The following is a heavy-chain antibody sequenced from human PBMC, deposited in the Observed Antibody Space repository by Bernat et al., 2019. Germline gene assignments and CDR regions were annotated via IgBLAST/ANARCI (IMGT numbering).Heavy chain of an antibody. D-gene: IGHD6-6*01. J-gene: IGHJ4*02. CDR3: AGGEYSSPLAPLTG. CDR2: IYYSGST. V-gene: IGHV4-31*03. CDR1: GGSISSGGYY. Sequence: QVQLQESGPGLVKPSQTLSLTCTVSGGSISSGGYYWSWIRQHPGKGLEWIGYIYYSGSTYYNPSLKSRVTISVDTSKNQFSLKLSSVTAAEAAVYYGAGGEYSSPLAPLTGWGQGTLVTVSS.